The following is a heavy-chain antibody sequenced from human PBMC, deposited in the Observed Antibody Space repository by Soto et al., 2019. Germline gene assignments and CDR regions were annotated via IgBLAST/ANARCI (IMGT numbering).Heavy chain of an antibody. V-gene: IGHV3-21*01. D-gene: IGHD6-19*01. CDR1: GFTFSSYS. J-gene: IGHJ4*02. CDR3: ASQLLVSGYSSGSI. Sequence: EVQLVESGGGLVKPGGSLRLSCAASGFTFSSYSMNWVRQAPGKGLEWVSSISSSSSYIYYADSVEGRLTISRDNAKNSLYLQMNSLRAEDTAVYYCASQLLVSGYSSGSIWGQGTLVTVSS. CDR2: ISSSSSYI.